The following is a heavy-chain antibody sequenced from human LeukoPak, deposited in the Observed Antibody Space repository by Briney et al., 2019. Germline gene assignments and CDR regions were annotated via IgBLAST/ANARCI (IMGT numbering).Heavy chain of an antibody. CDR1: GYTFTGYY. V-gene: IGHV1-2*02. D-gene: IGHD2-15*01. CDR2: INPNSGGT. J-gene: IGHJ4*02. Sequence: ASVKVSCKASGYTFTGYYMHWVQQAPGQGLEWMGWINPNSGGTKYAQKFRGRVTMTSDASISTAYMELSSLRSDDTAVYYCASRPDQHLLYYFDYWGQGALVTVSS. CDR3: ASRPDQHLLYYFDY.